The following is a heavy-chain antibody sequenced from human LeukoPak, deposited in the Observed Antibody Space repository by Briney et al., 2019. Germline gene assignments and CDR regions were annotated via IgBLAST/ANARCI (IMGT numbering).Heavy chain of an antibody. V-gene: IGHV4-31*03. CDR2: IYYSGST. CDR3: ARGDYDTDVRSFDI. CDR1: GGSISSGGYY. J-gene: IGHJ3*02. D-gene: IGHD3-22*01. Sequence: SETLSLTCTVSGGSISSGGYYWSWIRPHPGKGLEWIGYIYYSGSTYYNPSLKSRVTISVDTSKNQFSLKLSSVTAADTAVYYCARGDYDTDVRSFDIRGQGTMVTVSS.